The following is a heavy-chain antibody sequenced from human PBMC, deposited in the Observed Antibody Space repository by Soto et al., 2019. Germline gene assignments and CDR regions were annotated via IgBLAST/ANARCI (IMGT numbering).Heavy chain of an antibody. V-gene: IGHV1-46*01. CDR3: ARDFKRQGERYNWFDP. CDR2: INPSGGST. Sequence: ASVKVSCKASEYTFTSYYMHWVRQAPGQGLEWMGIINPSGGSTSYAQKFQGRVTMTRDTSTSTVYMELSSLRSEDTAVYYCARDFKRQGERYNWFDPWGQGTLVTVSS. CDR1: EYTFTSYY. J-gene: IGHJ5*02.